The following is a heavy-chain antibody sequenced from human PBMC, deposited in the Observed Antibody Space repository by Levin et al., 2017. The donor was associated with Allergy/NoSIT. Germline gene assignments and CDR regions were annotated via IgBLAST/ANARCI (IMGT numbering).Heavy chain of an antibody. J-gene: IGHJ3*02. V-gene: IGHV5-51*01. CDR1: GYSFTNYW. Sequence: GESLKISCKGSGYSFTNYWIGWVRQMPGKGLEWMAIIYPGDSNIRESPSLQGQVTISADKSISTVYLQWTSLKASDTAMYYCAKVGGGAFDTWGQGTMVTVSS. CDR2: IYPGDSNI. CDR3: AKVGGGAFDT. D-gene: IGHD6-19*01.